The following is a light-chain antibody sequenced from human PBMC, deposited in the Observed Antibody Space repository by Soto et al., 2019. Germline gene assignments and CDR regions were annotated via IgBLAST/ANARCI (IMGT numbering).Light chain of an antibody. J-gene: IGLJ3*02. CDR1: SSDVGGYNY. Sequence: QSALTQPASVSGSPGQSITISCTGTSSDVGGYNYVSWYQQHPGKAPKLMIYEVSNRPSGVSDHFSGSKSDNTASLTISGLQAEDEADYYCSSYTISSTWVFGGGTKLTVL. V-gene: IGLV2-14*01. CDR2: EVS. CDR3: SSYTISSTWV.